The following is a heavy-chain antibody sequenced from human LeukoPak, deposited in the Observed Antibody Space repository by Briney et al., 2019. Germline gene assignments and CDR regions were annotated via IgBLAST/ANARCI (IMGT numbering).Heavy chain of an antibody. CDR2: ISNNGDTI. Sequence: GGSLRLSCAASGFTFRDYYMHWVRQAPGKGLEWISYISNNGDTISYADSVKGRFTISRDNAKNSLYLQMNSLRAEDTAVYYCARSARPYGMDVWGQGTTVTVSS. CDR1: GFTFRDYY. V-gene: IGHV3-11*04. J-gene: IGHJ6*02. CDR3: ARSARPYGMDV.